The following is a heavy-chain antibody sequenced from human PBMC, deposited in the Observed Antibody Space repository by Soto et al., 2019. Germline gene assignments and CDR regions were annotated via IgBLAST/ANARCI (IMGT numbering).Heavy chain of an antibody. V-gene: IGHV4-59*01. CDR3: VRLGGASGGYNWFDP. D-gene: IGHD3-16*01. J-gene: IGHJ5*02. Sequence: PSGTLSLTCAVSGGSMNSYVWSWIRQPPGKGLEWIGYIYYSGSTKYNSSLKSRVTISIDTSENQFSLKLDSMTAADTAVYYCVRLGGASGGYNWFDPWGQGTLVTVSS. CDR1: GGSMNSYV. CDR2: IYYSGST.